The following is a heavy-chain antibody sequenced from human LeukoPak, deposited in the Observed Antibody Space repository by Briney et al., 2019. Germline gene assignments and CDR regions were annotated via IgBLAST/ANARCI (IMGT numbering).Heavy chain of an antibody. Sequence: DSVKGRFTISRDNFKDTLYLQMSSLRTEDTAVYYCVKRSGGIAAPYYFDYWGQGSLVTVSS. V-gene: IGHV3-64D*09. CDR3: VKRSGGIAAPYYFDY. D-gene: IGHD6-6*01. J-gene: IGHJ4*02.